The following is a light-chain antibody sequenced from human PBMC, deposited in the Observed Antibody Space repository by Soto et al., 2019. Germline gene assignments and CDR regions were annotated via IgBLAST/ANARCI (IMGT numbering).Light chain of an antibody. Sequence: DIVLTQSPGTLSLSPGEGATLSCRASQSLSNNFLAWYQHKPGQAPRLLIYGGSSRASGIPDRFSGSGSGTDFTLTISRLEPEDFAVYFCQHYGGSMETFGQGTKVEIK. V-gene: IGKV3-20*01. CDR1: QSLSNNF. CDR3: QHYGGSMET. J-gene: IGKJ1*01. CDR2: GGS.